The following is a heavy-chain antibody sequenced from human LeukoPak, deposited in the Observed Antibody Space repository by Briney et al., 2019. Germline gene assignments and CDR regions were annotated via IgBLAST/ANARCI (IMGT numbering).Heavy chain of an antibody. CDR2: IKSDGKT. V-gene: IGHV3-74*01. Sequence: GGSLRLSCAASGFTFSSYWMHWVRQAPGKGLVWVSRIKSDGKTNYADSVKGRFTISRDNAKNTVSLQMNRLRAEDTGVYYCARAPSEIGGYYPEYFRHWGQGNLVTVSS. J-gene: IGHJ1*01. CDR3: ARAPSEIGGYYPEYFRH. D-gene: IGHD3-22*01. CDR1: GFTFSSYW.